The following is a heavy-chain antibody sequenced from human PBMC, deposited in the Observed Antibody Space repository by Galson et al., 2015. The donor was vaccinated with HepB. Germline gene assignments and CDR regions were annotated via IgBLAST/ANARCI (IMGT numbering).Heavy chain of an antibody. Sequence: SLRLSCAASGFTVGSNYMSWVRQVPGKGLEWISVIYTSGNTYYADSVKGRFTISRDNSKNTLYLRMNSLRADDTAVYYCARPAPTVVTPYWYFDLWGRGTLVTVSS. CDR2: IYTSGNT. D-gene: IGHD4-23*01. J-gene: IGHJ2*01. CDR3: ARPAPTVVTPYWYFDL. V-gene: IGHV3-53*01. CDR1: GFTVGSNY.